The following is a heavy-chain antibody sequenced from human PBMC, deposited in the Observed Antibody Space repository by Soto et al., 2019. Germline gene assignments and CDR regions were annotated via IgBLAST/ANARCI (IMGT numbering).Heavy chain of an antibody. CDR3: ARGFSSYSDF. J-gene: IGHJ4*02. V-gene: IGHV1-8*01. CDR1: GYTFIDFD. CDR2: MNPNTGNT. D-gene: IGHD6-13*01. Sequence: QVQLVQSGAEVKRPGASVKVSCRAYGYTFIDFDINWVRQAPGQGLEWMGWMNPNTGNTAYAQKFQGRLTLTRDTSTSAAYKDLSSLTSDDTAVYYCARGFSSYSDFWAQGTLVTVSS.